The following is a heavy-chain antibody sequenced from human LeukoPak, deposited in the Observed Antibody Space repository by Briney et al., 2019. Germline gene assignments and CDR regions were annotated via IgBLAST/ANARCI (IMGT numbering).Heavy chain of an antibody. Sequence: PGGSLRLSCTVSGFTFSNYAMAWVRQAPGKGLEWVSTIVASYSGTFYVDSVKGRFVVSRDNSKNTLYLQMNSLRVDDGAMYYCAKGKAGGLLDLFDPRGPGTLVTVSS. CDR3: AKGKAGGLLDLFDP. D-gene: IGHD2-15*01. V-gene: IGHV3-23*01. CDR2: IVASYSGT. CDR1: GFTFSNYA. J-gene: IGHJ5*02.